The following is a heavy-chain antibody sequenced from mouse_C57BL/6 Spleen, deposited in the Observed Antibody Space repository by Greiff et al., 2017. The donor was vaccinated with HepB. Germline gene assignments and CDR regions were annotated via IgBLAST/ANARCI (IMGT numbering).Heavy chain of an antibody. CDR1: GYTFTSYG. CDR2: IYPRSGNT. V-gene: IGHV1-81*01. D-gene: IGHD2-3*01. CDR3: ARYGWSYYAMDY. J-gene: IGHJ4*01. Sequence: QVQLKESGAELARPGASVKLSCKASGYTFTSYGISWVKQRTGQGLEWIGEIYPRSGNTYYNEKFKGKATLTADKSSSTAYMELRSLTSEDSAVYFCARYGWSYYAMDYWGQGTSVTVSS.